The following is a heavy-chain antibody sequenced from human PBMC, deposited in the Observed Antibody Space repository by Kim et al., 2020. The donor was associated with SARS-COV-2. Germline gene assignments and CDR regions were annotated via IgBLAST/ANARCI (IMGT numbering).Heavy chain of an antibody. J-gene: IGHJ6*02. Sequence: GGSLRLSCAASGFTFSSYSMNWVRQAPGKGLEWVSYISSSSSTIYYADSVKGRFTISRDNAKNSLYLQMNSLRDEDTAVYYCARGYYDSSGYGNYYYYGMDVWGQGTTVTVSS. V-gene: IGHV3-48*02. D-gene: IGHD3-22*01. CDR3: ARGYYDSSGYGNYYYYGMDV. CDR2: ISSSSSTI. CDR1: GFTFSSYS.